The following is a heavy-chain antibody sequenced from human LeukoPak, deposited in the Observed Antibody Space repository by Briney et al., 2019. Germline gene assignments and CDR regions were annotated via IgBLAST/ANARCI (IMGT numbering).Heavy chain of an antibody. J-gene: IGHJ6*02. CDR1: GYTFTSYD. V-gene: IGHV1-8*01. CDR3: ARCSSTSCLYYYGMDV. Sequence: ASVHDSCKASGYTFTSYDINWVRQAPGQGLEWMGWMNPNSANTGYAQKFQGRVTMTRNTSISTAYMELSSLRSEDTAVYYCARCSSTSCLYYYGMDVWGQGTTVTVSS. CDR2: MNPNSANT. D-gene: IGHD2-2*01.